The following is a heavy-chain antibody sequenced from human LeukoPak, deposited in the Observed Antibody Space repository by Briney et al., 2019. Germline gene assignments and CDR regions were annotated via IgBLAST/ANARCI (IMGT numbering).Heavy chain of an antibody. CDR1: GFTFSTYT. D-gene: IGHD1-26*01. J-gene: IGHJ4*02. V-gene: IGHV3-64D*06. CDR2: ISSNGGST. CDR3: VKALGNIVGTTTYFDC. Sequence: GGSLRLSCSASGFTFSTYTMHWVRQAPGKGLEYVSAISSNGGSTYNADSVKGRFTTSRDNSKNTLYLQMSSLRAEDTAVYYCVKALGNIVGTTTYFDCWGQGTLVTVSS.